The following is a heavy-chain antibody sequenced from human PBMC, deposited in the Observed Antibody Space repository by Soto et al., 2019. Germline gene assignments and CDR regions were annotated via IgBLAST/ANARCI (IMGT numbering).Heavy chain of an antibody. CDR2: VYYSGST. J-gene: IGHJ4*02. V-gene: IGHV4-59*12. D-gene: IGHD2-15*01. CDR1: GGSISTYY. CDR3: AREGGGYCSGGSCKVDY. Sequence: PSETLSLTCTVSGGSISTYYWTWIRQSPGKGPEWIGYVYYSGSTNYNPSLKSRVTISVDTSKNQFSLKLSSVTAADTAVYYCAREGGGYCSGGSCKVDYWGQGTLVTVSS.